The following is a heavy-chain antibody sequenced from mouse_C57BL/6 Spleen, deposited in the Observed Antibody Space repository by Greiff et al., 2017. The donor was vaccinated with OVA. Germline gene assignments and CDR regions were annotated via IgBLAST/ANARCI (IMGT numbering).Heavy chain of an antibody. V-gene: IGHV3-6*01. CDR2: ISYDGSN. CDR3: ARARDGYYFDY. CDR1: GYSITSGYY. D-gene: IGHD2-3*01. Sequence: EVQLVESGPGLVKPSQSLSLTCSVTGYSITSGYYWNWIRQFPGNKLEWMGYISYDGSNNYNPSLKNRISITRDTSKNQFFLKLNSVTTEDTATYYCARARDGYYFDYWGQGTTLTVSS. J-gene: IGHJ2*01.